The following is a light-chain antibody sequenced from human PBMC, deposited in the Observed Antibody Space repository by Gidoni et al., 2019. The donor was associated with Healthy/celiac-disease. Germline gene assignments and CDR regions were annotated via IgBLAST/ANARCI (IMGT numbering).Light chain of an antibody. J-gene: IGKJ1*01. CDR1: QSVSSSY. Sequence: EIVLTQSPGTLSLSPGESATLSCRASQSVSSSYLAWYQQTPGQAPRLLIYGASSRATGIPDRFSGSGSGTDFTLTSSRLEPEDFAVYYCQQYGSSPWTFGQGTKVEIK. V-gene: IGKV3-20*01. CDR2: GAS. CDR3: QQYGSSPWT.